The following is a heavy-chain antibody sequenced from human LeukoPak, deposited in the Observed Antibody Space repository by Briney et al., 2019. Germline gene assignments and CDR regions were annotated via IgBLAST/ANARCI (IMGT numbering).Heavy chain of an antibody. CDR3: ARQYCSSTSCYSNYYYGMDV. D-gene: IGHD2-2*02. Sequence: ASVKVSCKASGYTFTSYDINWVRQATGQGLEWMGWMNPNSGNTGYAQKFQGRVTMTRNTSISTAYMELSSLRSEDTAVHYCARQYCSSTSCYSNYYYGMDVWGQGTTVTVSS. CDR2: MNPNSGNT. V-gene: IGHV1-8*01. J-gene: IGHJ6*02. CDR1: GYTFTSYD.